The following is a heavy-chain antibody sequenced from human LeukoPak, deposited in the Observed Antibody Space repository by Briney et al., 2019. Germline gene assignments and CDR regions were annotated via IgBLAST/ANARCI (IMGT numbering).Heavy chain of an antibody. CDR2: ISGSGGST. J-gene: IGHJ4*02. Sequence: GGSLRLSCAASGFTFSSYGMSWVRQAPGKGLEWVSAISGSGGSTNYADSVKGRFTISRDNSKNTLYLQMNSLRAEDTAVYYCANSYFTGKEFNAALDYWGQGTLVTVSS. CDR3: ANSYFTGKEFNAALDY. D-gene: IGHD2/OR15-2a*01. V-gene: IGHV3-23*01. CDR1: GFTFSSYG.